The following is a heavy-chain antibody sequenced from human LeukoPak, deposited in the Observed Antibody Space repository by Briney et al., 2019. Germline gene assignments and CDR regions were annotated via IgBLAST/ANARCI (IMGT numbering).Heavy chain of an antibody. CDR1: GYSFISYG. J-gene: IGHJ4*02. CDR3: ARAINYGSGSYYLFDY. Sequence: GASVKVSCKASGYSFISYGISWVRQAPGQGLDWMGWISVCNGNIHYAQKFQGRVTVTTDTSTNTAYMELRSLRSDDTAVYYCARAINYGSGSYYLFDYWGQGTLVTVSS. V-gene: IGHV1-18*01. CDR2: ISVCNGNI. D-gene: IGHD3-10*01.